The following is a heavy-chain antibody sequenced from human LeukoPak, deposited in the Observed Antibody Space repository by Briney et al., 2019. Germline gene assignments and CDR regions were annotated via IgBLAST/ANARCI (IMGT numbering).Heavy chain of an antibody. J-gene: IGHJ6*02. Sequence: GGSLRLSCAASGFTFSSYWMSWVRQAPGKGLEWVANIKQDGSEKYYVDSVKGRFTISRDTAKNSLYLQMNNLRAEDTGLYYCARNNDMDVWGQGTTVIVSS. CDR1: GFTFSSYW. V-gene: IGHV3-7*03. D-gene: IGHD1/OR15-1a*01. CDR2: IKQDGSEK. CDR3: ARNNDMDV.